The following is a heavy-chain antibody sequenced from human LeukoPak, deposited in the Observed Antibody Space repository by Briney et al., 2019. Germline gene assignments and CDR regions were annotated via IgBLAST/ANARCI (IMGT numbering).Heavy chain of an antibody. CDR3: ARVREMATIRYYFDY. CDR2: IYYSGST. V-gene: IGHV4-59*01. Sequence: SETLSLTCTVSGGSISTYYWTWIRQPPGKGLEWIGYIYYSGSTNYNPSLKSRVTIPVDTSKNQFSLKLSSVTAADTAVYYCARVREMATIRYYFDYWGQGTLVTVSS. J-gene: IGHJ4*02. CDR1: GGSISTYY. D-gene: IGHD5-24*01.